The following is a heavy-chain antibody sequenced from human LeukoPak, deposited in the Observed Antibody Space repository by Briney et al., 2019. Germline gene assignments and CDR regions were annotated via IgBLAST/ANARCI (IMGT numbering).Heavy chain of an antibody. CDR1: GGSISSYY. Sequence: PSETLSLTCTVSGGSISSYYWSWVRQPPGKGLEWIGYIYYSGSTNYNPSLKSRVTISVDTSKNQFSLKLSPVTAADTAVYYCARQWRGYCSGGSCPYPGYYYYYMDVWGKGTTVTVSS. CDR3: ARQWRGYCSGGSCPYPGYYYYYMDV. D-gene: IGHD2-15*01. J-gene: IGHJ6*03. CDR2: IYYSGST. V-gene: IGHV4-59*08.